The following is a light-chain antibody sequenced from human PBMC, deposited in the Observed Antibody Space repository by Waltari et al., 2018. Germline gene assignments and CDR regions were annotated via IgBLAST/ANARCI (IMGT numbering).Light chain of an antibody. Sequence: DIQMTQSPSSLSASVGDRVTITYRASQGINTYLNWYQQVPGKAPILLIYGASSLRSGVPSRFSGSGSGTDFTLTVTSLQPEDFATYFCQQTYSVPLSFGGGTKVEIK. CDR1: QGINTY. J-gene: IGKJ4*01. CDR2: GAS. CDR3: QQTYSVPLS. V-gene: IGKV1-39*01.